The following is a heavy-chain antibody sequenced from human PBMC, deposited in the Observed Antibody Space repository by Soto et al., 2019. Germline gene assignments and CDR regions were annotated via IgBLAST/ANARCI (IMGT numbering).Heavy chain of an antibody. CDR1: GFTFSSYG. Sequence: GGSLRLSCAASGFTFSSYGMHRVRQAPGKGLEWVAVISYDGSNKYYADSVKGRFTISRDNSKNTLYLQMNSLRAEDTAVYYCATGIVGATRDFDYWGQGTLVTVSS. J-gene: IGHJ4*02. CDR2: ISYDGSNK. D-gene: IGHD1-26*01. V-gene: IGHV3-30*03. CDR3: ATGIVGATRDFDY.